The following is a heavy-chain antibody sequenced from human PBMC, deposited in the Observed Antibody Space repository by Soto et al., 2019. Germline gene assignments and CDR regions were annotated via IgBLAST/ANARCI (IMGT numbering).Heavy chain of an antibody. CDR3: ARQYRYYYGSGSPRLGWFDP. Sequence: PGESLKISCKGSGYSFTSYWISWVRQMPGKGLEWMGRIDPSDSYTNYSPSFQGHVTISADKSISTAYLQWSSLKASDTAMYYCARQYRYYYGSGSPRLGWFDPWGRGTLVTVSS. J-gene: IGHJ5*02. CDR1: GYSFTSYW. CDR2: IDPSDSYT. V-gene: IGHV5-10-1*01. D-gene: IGHD3-10*01.